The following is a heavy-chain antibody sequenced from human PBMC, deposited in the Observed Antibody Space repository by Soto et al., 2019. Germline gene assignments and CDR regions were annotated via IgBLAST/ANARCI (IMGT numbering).Heavy chain of an antibody. J-gene: IGHJ4*02. CDR2: IYYSGST. V-gene: IGHV4-30-4*01. CDR3: ARDRTGYCISTSCSD. CDR1: GGSISSGDYY. D-gene: IGHD2-2*01. Sequence: QVQLQESGPGLVKPSQTLSLTCTVSGGSISSGDYYWSWIRQPPGKGLEWIGYIYYSGSTYYNPSLTSRVTISVDTSKNQFSLKLSSVTAADTAVYYCARDRTGYCISTSCSDWGQGTLVTVSS.